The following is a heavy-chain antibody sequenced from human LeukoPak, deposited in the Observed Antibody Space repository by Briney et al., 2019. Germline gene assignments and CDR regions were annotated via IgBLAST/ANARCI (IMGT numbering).Heavy chain of an antibody. CDR2: INSDGSST. Sequence: GGSLRLSCGASGFSFSDHAMHWVRQAPGKGLVWVSRINSDGSSTSYADSVKGRFTISRDNAKNTLYLQMNSLRAEDTAVYYCARDIQLGHAFDIWGQGTMVTVSS. CDR1: GFSFSDHA. V-gene: IGHV3-74*01. CDR3: ARDIQLGHAFDI. J-gene: IGHJ3*02. D-gene: IGHD5-18*01.